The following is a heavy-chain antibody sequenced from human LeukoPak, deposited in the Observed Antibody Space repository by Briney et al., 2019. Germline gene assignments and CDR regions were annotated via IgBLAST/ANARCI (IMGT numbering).Heavy chain of an antibody. J-gene: IGHJ3*02. D-gene: IGHD3-9*01. CDR2: IYYSGST. CDR1: GGSISSYY. CDR3: ARVKYYDILTGYDAFDI. Sequence: SSETLSLTCTVSGGSISSYYWSWIRQPPGKGLEWIGYIYYSGSTNYNPSLKSRVTISVDTSKNQFSLKLSSVIAADTAVYYCARVKYYDILTGYDAFDIWGQGTMVTVSS. V-gene: IGHV4-59*01.